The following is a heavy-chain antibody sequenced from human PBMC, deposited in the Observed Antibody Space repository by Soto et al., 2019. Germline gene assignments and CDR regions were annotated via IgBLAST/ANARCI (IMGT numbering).Heavy chain of an antibody. D-gene: IGHD1-7*01. J-gene: IGHJ6*02. V-gene: IGHV4-61*01. CDR2: IYYTGST. CDR1: GGSVSSGSYF. CDR3: ARDRAGTTASYNGMDV. Sequence: QVQLQESGPGLVKPSETLSLTCTVSGGSVSSGSYFWSWFRQPPGQGLEWLGYIYYTGSTNYNPYLKSRVTMSLYTSKNQFSLKLSSVTAADAVVYYCARDRAGTTASYNGMDVWGRGSTVTVSS.